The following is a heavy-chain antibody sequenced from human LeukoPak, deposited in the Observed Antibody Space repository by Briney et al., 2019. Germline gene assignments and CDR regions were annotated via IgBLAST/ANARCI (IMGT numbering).Heavy chain of an antibody. Sequence: GASVKVSCTASGGTFSSYAISWVRQAPGQGLEWMGGIIPIFGTANYAQKFQGRVTITADESTSTAYMELSSLRSEDTAVYYCASLKINYYYYYYGMDVWGQGTTVTVSS. CDR3: ASLKINYYYYYYGMDV. CDR1: GGTFSSYA. D-gene: IGHD1-1*01. CDR2: IIPIFGTA. J-gene: IGHJ6*02. V-gene: IGHV1-69*13.